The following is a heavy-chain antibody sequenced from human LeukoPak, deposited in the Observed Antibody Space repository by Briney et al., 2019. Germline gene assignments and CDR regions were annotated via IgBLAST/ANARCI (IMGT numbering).Heavy chain of an antibody. Sequence: PGGSLRLSCAASGFTFSSYSMNWVRQAPGKGLEWVSYISSSSSTIYYADSVKGRFTISRDNAKNSLYLQMNSLRAEDTAVHYCARDRGPYYYDSSGRKGYFDYWGQGTLVTVSS. D-gene: IGHD3-22*01. CDR2: ISSSSSTI. V-gene: IGHV3-48*01. CDR1: GFTFSSYS. J-gene: IGHJ4*02. CDR3: ARDRGPYYYDSSGRKGYFDY.